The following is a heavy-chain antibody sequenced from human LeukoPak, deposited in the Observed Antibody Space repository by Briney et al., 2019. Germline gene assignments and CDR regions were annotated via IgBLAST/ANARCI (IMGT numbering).Heavy chain of an antibody. CDR2: IYYSGST. CDR1: GGSISSGGYY. D-gene: IGHD4-17*01. J-gene: IGHJ4*02. V-gene: IGHV4-61*08. CDR3: ASSKNGDYFDY. Sequence: TSETLSLTCTVSGGSISSGGYYWSWIRQPPGKGLEWIGYIYYSGSTNYNPSLKSRVTISVDTSKNQFSLKLSSVTAADTAVYYCASSKNGDYFDYWGQGTLVTVSS.